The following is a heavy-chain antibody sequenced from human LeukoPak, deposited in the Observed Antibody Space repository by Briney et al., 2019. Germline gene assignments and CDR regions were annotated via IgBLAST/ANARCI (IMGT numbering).Heavy chain of an antibody. CDR3: ARGITIFGVVR. V-gene: IGHV3-23*01. Sequence: GGSLRLSCAASGFTFSSYAMSWVRQAPGKGLEWVSAISGSGGSTYYADSVKGRFTISRDNSKNTLYLQMNSLRAEDTAVYYCARGITIFGVVRWGQGTLVTVSS. D-gene: IGHD3-3*01. CDR1: GFTFSSYA. CDR2: ISGSGGST. J-gene: IGHJ4*02.